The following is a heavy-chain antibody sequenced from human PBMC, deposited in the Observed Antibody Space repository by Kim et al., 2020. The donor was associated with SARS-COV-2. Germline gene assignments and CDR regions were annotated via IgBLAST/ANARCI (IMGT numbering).Heavy chain of an antibody. CDR1: GFTFSSYG. J-gene: IGHJ4*02. V-gene: IGHV3-33*01. D-gene: IGHD6-13*01. CDR3: ARDRGGSSWYDY. CDR2: IKYDGSVK. Sequence: GGSLRLSCAASGFTFSSYGMHWVRQAPGKGLEWVAVIKYDGSVKYYADSVKGRFTISRDNSKNTLYLQINSLRAEDTAVYYCARDRGGSSWYDYWGQGTL.